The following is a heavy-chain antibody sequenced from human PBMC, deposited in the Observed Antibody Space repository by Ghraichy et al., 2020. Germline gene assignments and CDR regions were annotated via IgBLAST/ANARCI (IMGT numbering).Heavy chain of an antibody. CDR2: INHSGST. V-gene: IGHV4-34*01. J-gene: IGHJ6*02. CDR1: GGSFSGYY. Sequence: SQTLSLTCAVYGGSFSGYYWSWIRQPPGKGLEWIGEINHSGSTNYNPSLKSRVTISVDTSKNQFSLKLSSVTAADTAVYYCARGIYLGYCSGGSCYEYGMDVWGQGTTVTVSS. D-gene: IGHD2-15*01. CDR3: ARGIYLGYCSGGSCYEYGMDV.